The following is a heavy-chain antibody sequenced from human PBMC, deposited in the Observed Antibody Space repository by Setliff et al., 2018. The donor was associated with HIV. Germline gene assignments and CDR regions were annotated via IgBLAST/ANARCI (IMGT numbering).Heavy chain of an antibody. J-gene: IGHJ3*02. V-gene: IGHV4-59*01. D-gene: IGHD1-1*01. Sequence: PSETLSLTCSVSGDLSAYTWNWIRQSPGKGLEWIGYVYFDETNYNPSLKGRVTISSDNSKERFSLSLRSVSAADTAVYYCARAYNFWAHFDTWGPGITVTVSS. CDR2: VYFDET. CDR1: GDLSAYT. CDR3: ARAYNFWAHFDT.